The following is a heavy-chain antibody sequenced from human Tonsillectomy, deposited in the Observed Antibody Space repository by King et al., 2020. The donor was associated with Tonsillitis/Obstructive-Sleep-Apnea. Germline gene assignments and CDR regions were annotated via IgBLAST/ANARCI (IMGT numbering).Heavy chain of an antibody. CDR2: NNHSGST. V-gene: IGHV4-34*01. J-gene: IGHJ4*02. CDR3: ARGDLLTGYYASTDFDY. CDR1: GGSFSAYY. Sequence: VQLQQWGAGLLKPSETLSLTCAVYGGSFSAYYWSWIRQPPGKGLEWIGENNHSGSTKYNPSLKSRVIISLDTSKNQFSLKLSSVTAADTAVYYCARGDLLTGYYASTDFDYWGQGTLVTVSS. D-gene: IGHD3-9*01.